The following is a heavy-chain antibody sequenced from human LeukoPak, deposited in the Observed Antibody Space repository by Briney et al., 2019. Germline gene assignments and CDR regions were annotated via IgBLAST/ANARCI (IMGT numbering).Heavy chain of an antibody. CDR2: IYHSGST. D-gene: IGHD4-17*01. CDR3: ARDSLTTVTTYDAFDI. V-gene: IGHV4-4*02. J-gene: IGHJ3*02. Sequence: PSGTLSLTCAVSGGSISSSNWWSWVRQPPGKGLEWIGEIYHSGSTNYNPSLKSRVTISVDKSKNQFPLKLSSVTAADTAVYYCARDSLTTVTTYDAFDIWGQGTMVTVSS. CDR1: GGSISSSNW.